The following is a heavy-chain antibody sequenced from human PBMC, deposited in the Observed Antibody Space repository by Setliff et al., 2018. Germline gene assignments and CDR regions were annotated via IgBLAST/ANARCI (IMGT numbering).Heavy chain of an antibody. Sequence: QSGGSLRLSCAASGFDFKTHWMDWARQAPGKGLEWVANIKEDGSQRNYVDSVRGRFTISRDNARDSLYLQMNSLRAEDTAVYYCVRDTTSGWMLTNWGQGTLVTVSS. D-gene: IGHD6-25*01. CDR2: IKEDGSQR. J-gene: IGHJ4*02. CDR3: VRDTTSGWMLTN. V-gene: IGHV3-7*01. CDR1: GFDFKTHW.